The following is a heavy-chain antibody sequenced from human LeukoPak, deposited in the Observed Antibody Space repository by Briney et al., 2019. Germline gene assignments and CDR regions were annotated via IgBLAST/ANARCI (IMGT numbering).Heavy chain of an antibody. J-gene: IGHJ6*03. CDR1: GFIFSNYW. CDR3: ARAYSETYGLGYYYMDV. V-gene: IGHV3-21*01. Sequence: GESLRLSCAASGFIFSNYWMNWVRQAPGKGLEWVSSISSSSSYIYYADSVKGRFTISRDNAKNSLYLQMNSLRAEDTAVYYCARAYSETYGLGYYYMDVWGKGTTVTISS. D-gene: IGHD1-26*01. CDR2: ISSSSSYI.